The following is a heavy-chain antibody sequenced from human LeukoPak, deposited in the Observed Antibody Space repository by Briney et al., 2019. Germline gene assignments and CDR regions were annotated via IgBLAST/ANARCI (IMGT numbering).Heavy chain of an antibody. CDR1: GGTFSSYA. J-gene: IGHJ3*02. CDR2: IIPIFGTA. CDR3: ARAEEASDAFDI. V-gene: IGHV1-69*13. Sequence: ASVKVSCKASGGTFSSYAISWVRQAPGQGLEWMGGIIPIFGTADYAQKFQGRVTITADESTSTAYMELSSLRSEDTAVYYCARAEEASDAFDIWSQGTMVTVSS.